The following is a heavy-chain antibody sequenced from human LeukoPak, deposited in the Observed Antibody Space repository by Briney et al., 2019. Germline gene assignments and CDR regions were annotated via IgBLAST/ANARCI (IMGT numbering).Heavy chain of an antibody. D-gene: IGHD1-26*01. CDR1: GFTFSSYG. CDR2: ISYDGSNK. V-gene: IGHV3-30*18. CDR3: AKDRENSGSYYFDY. J-gene: IGHJ4*02. Sequence: PGRSLRLSCAASGFTFSSYGMHWVRQAPGKGLEWVAVISYDGSNKYYADSVKGRFTISRDNSKNTLYLQMNSLRAEDTAVYHCAKDRENSGSYYFDYWGQGTLVTVSS.